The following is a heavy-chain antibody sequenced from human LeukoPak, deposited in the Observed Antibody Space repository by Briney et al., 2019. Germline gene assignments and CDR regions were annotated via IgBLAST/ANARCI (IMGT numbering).Heavy chain of an antibody. CDR1: GYSFTSYW. V-gene: IGHV5-51*01. Sequence: GESLKISCKGSGYSFTSYWIGWVRQMPGKGLEWMGIIYPGDSDTRYNPSFQGQVTISADKSISTAHLQWSSLKASDTAMYYCARHGVYDFWSGYYGPPHLYYMDVWGKGTTVTVSS. J-gene: IGHJ6*03. D-gene: IGHD3-3*01. CDR3: ARHGVYDFWSGYYGPPHLYYMDV. CDR2: IYPGDSDT.